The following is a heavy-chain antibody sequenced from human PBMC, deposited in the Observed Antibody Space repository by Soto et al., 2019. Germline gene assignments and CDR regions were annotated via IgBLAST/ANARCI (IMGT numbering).Heavy chain of an antibody. CDR3: ARGSCSSTSCYKEYYFDL. J-gene: IGHJ4*02. CDR2: IIRMFGTS. Sequence: QVQLVQSGAEVKKPGSSVKVSCKASGGTFSGYAISWVRQAPGQGLEWMGEIIRMFGTSNYAQKFQGRVTITADESTSTAYMELSSLRSEDTAVYYCARGSCSSTSCYKEYYFDLWGQGTLVTVSS. D-gene: IGHD2-2*02. CDR1: GGTFSGYA. V-gene: IGHV1-69*01.